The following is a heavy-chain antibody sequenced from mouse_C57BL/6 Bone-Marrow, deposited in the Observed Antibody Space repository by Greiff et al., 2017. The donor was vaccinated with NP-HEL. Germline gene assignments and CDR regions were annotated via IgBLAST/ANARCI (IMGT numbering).Heavy chain of an antibody. V-gene: IGHV5-6*02. CDR3: ASPYDYDVAWFAY. Sequence: DVKLVESGGDLVKPGGSLKLSCAASGFTFSSYGMSWVRQTPDKRLEWVATISSGGSYTYYPDSVKGRFTISRDNAQNTLYLQMSSLKSEDTAMYYCASPYDYDVAWFAYWGQGTLVTVSA. J-gene: IGHJ3*01. CDR1: GFTFSSYG. CDR2: ISSGGSYT. D-gene: IGHD2-4*01.